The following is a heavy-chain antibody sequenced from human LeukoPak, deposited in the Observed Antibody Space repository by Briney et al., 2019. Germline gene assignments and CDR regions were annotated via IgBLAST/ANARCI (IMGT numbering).Heavy chain of an antibody. J-gene: IGHJ4*02. D-gene: IGHD3-3*02. Sequence: GGSLRLSCAASGFTFSSYAMHWVRQAPGKGLEWVAVISYDGSNKYYADSVKGRFTISRDNSKNTLYLQMNSLRAEDTAVYYCARVLVRYFDYWGQGTLVTVSS. CDR3: ARVLVRYFDY. CDR2: ISYDGSNK. V-gene: IGHV3-30-3*01. CDR1: GFTFSSYA.